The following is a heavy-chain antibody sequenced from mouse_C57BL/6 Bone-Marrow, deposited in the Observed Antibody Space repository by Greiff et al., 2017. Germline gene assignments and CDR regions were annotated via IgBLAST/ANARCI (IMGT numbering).Heavy chain of an antibody. V-gene: IGHV14-4*01. Sequence: EVQLQQSGAELVRPGASVELSCTASGFNIKDDYMHWVKQRPEQGLEWIGWIDPENGDTEYASKFQGKATITADTSSNTAYLQLSSLTSEDTAVYYCTTDGNYEFAYWGQGTLVTVSA. CDR1: GFNIKDDY. D-gene: IGHD2-1*01. CDR2: IDPENGDT. CDR3: TTDGNYEFAY. J-gene: IGHJ3*01.